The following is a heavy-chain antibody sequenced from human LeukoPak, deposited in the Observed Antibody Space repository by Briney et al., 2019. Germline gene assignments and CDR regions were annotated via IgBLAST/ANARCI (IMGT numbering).Heavy chain of an antibody. V-gene: IGHV4-59*01. J-gene: IGHJ5*02. D-gene: IGHD5-18*01. Sequence: PSETLSLTCTVSGGSISSNYWSWIRQPPGKGLEWIGYIYNSGTTNYNPSLKGRVTLSIDTSKNQLSLKLRSVTAADTAVYYCAREVRDTAMVAPRNWFDPSGQGTLVTVSS. CDR3: AREVRDTAMVAPRNWFDP. CDR1: GGSISSNY. CDR2: IYNSGTT.